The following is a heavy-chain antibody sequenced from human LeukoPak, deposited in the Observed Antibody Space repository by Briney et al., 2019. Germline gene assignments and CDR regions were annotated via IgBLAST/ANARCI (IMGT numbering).Heavy chain of an antibody. Sequence: EASVKVSRKASGYTFTSYYMHWVRQAPGQGLEWMGWMNPNSGNTGYAQKFQGRVTITRNTSISTAYMELSSLRSEDTAVYYCARDPTWRWLQSNYFDYWGQGTLVTVSS. CDR3: ARDPTWRWLQSNYFDY. CDR1: GYTFTSYY. J-gene: IGHJ4*02. V-gene: IGHV1-8*03. D-gene: IGHD5-24*01. CDR2: MNPNSGNT.